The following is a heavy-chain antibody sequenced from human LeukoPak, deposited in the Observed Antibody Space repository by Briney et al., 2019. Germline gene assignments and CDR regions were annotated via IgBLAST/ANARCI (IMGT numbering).Heavy chain of an antibody. J-gene: IGHJ5*02. CDR1: CDSINSAYF. CDR3: ARHPCTSCYTPNWFDP. D-gene: IGHD2-2*02. Sequence: PSETLSLSCTVSCDSINSAYFWGWIRQPPGKGLEYIGSIYHSGRTYYNSSLKSRVTISVDTSRNQFSLKLSSVTAADTAIYYCARHPCTSCYTPNWFDPWGQGTLVSVSS. CDR2: IYHSGRT. V-gene: IGHV4-38-2*02.